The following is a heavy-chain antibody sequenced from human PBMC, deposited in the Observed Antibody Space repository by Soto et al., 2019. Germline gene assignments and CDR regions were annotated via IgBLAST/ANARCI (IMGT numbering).Heavy chain of an antibody. V-gene: IGHV4-59*01. CDR3: AGGVRYYDSSGYYAGDAFDI. J-gene: IGHJ3*02. D-gene: IGHD3-22*01. CDR1: GGSISSYY. Sequence: SETLSLTCTVSGGSISSYYWSWIRQPPGKGLEWIGYIYYSGSTNYNPSLKSRVTISVDTSKNQFSLKLSSVTAADTAVYYCAGGVRYYDSSGYYAGDAFDIWGQGTMGTVS. CDR2: IYYSGST.